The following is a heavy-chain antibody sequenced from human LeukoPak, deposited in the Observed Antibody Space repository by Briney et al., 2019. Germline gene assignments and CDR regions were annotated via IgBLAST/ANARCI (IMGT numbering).Heavy chain of an antibody. J-gene: IGHJ3*02. CDR2: IKQDGSEK. Sequence: PGGSLRLSCAASGFTFSDYYMSWVRQAPGKGLEWVANIKQDGSEKYYVDSVKGRFTISRDNAKNSLYLQMNSLRAEDTAVYYCARDRAYDSRFDAFDIWGQGTMVTVSS. CDR1: GFTFSDYY. D-gene: IGHD3-22*01. V-gene: IGHV3-7*01. CDR3: ARDRAYDSRFDAFDI.